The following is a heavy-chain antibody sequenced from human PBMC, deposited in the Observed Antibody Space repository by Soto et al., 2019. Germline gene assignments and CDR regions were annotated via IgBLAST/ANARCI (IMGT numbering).Heavy chain of an antibody. CDR1: GGYFSGYC. V-gene: IGHV4-34*01. Sequence: SETQSLTSAVYGGYFSGYCWSWIRQPPGKGLEWIGEINHSGSTNYNPSLKSRVTISVDTSKNQFSLKLSSVTAADTAVYYCARQSQLSLPRFDPWGQGTLVTVSS. J-gene: IGHJ5*02. CDR3: ARQSQLSLPRFDP. D-gene: IGHD6-6*01. CDR2: INHSGST.